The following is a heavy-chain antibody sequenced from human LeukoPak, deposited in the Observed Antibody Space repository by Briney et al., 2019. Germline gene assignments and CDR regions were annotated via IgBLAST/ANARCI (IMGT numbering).Heavy chain of an antibody. CDR3: AKDGVNYYDSSGYYYVNYFDY. J-gene: IGHJ4*02. CDR1: GFTFSSYG. Sequence: GGSLRLSCAASGFTFSSYGMHWVRQAPGKGLEWVAVISYDGSNKYYADSVKGRFTISRDNSKNTLYLQMNSLRAEDTAVYYCAKDGVNYYDSSGYYYVNYFDYWGQGTLVTVSS. V-gene: IGHV3-30*18. CDR2: ISYDGSNK. D-gene: IGHD3-22*01.